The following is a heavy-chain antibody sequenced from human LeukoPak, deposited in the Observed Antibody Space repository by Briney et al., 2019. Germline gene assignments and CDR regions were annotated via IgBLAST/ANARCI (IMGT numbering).Heavy chain of an antibody. V-gene: IGHV3-30*18. CDR3: AKLYAESRVGARFDY. CDR2: ISYDGSNK. CDR1: GFTFSSYG. D-gene: IGHD1-26*01. Sequence: PGGSLRLSCAASGFTFSSYGMHWVRQAPGKGLEWVAVISYDGSNKYYADSVKGRFTISRDNSKNTLYLQMNSLRAEDTAVYYCAKLYAESRVGARFDYWGQGTLVTVSS. J-gene: IGHJ4*02.